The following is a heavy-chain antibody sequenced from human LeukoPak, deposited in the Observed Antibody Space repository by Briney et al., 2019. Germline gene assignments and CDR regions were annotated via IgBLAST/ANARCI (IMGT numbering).Heavy chain of an antibody. CDR2: ICYSGST. V-gene: IGHV4-59*01. J-gene: IGHJ6*02. CDR1: GGSISSYY. D-gene: IGHD3-10*01. CDR3: ARDQVEITMVRGVISYYYYGMDV. Sequence: SETPSLTCTVSGGSISSYYWSWIRQPPGKGLEWIGYICYSGSTNYNPSLKSRVTISVDTSKNQFSLKLSSVTAADTAVYYCARDQVEITMVRGVISYYYYGMDVWGQGTTVTVSS.